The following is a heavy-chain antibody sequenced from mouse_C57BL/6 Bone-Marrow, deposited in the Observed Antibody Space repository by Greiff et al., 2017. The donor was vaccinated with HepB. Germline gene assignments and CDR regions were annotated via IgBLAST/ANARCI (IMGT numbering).Heavy chain of an antibody. J-gene: IGHJ2*01. CDR2: INPYNGGT. CDR3: ARKTGYVDY. CDR1: GYTFTDYY. Sequence: EVQLQQSGPVLVKPGASVKMSCKASGYTFTDYYMNWVKQSHGKSLEWIGVINPYNGGTSYNQKFKGKATLTVDKSSSTAYMELNSLTSEDSAVYYCARKTGYVDYWGQGTTLTVSS. V-gene: IGHV1-19*01.